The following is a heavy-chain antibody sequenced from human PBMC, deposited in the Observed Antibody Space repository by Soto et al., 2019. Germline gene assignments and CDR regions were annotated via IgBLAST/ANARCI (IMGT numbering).Heavy chain of an antibody. J-gene: IGHJ6*02. CDR2: IYYSGST. CDR1: GGSISSYY. CDR3: ARERGYSYGSDYGMDV. Sequence: TLSLTCTVSGGSISSYYWSWIRQPPGKGLEWIGYIYYSGSTNYNPSLKSRVTISVDTSKNQFSLKLSSVTAADTAVYYCARERGYSYGSDYGMDVWGQGTTVTVSS. V-gene: IGHV4-59*01. D-gene: IGHD5-18*01.